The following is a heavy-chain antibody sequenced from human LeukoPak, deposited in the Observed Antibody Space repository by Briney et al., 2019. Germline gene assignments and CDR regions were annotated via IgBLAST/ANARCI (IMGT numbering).Heavy chain of an antibody. CDR1: GFTFSSYG. Sequence: GRSLRLSCAASGFTFSSYGMHWVRQAPGKGLEWVAVISYDGSNKYYADSVKGRFTISRDNSKNTLYLQMNSLRAEDTAVYYCARDSGVRDFDCWGQGTLVTVSS. J-gene: IGHJ4*02. CDR3: ARDSGVRDFDC. V-gene: IGHV3-30*03. CDR2: ISYDGSNK. D-gene: IGHD3-3*01.